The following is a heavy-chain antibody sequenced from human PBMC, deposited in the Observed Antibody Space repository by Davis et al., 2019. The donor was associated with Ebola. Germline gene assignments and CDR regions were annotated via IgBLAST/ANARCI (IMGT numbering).Heavy chain of an antibody. CDR3: ARDYGWGFDY. V-gene: IGHV3-30-3*01. CDR2: LSYNGNDE. Sequence: GESLKISCAASGFTFRSYAMHWVRQAPGKGLEWVALLSYNGNDEYYADSVKGRFTISRDNAKNSLYLQMNSLRAEDTAVYYCARDYGWGFDYWGQGTLVTVSS. D-gene: IGHD3-16*01. CDR1: GFTFRSYA. J-gene: IGHJ4*02.